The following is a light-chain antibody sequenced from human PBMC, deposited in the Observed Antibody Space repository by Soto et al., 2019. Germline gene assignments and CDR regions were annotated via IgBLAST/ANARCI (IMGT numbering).Light chain of an antibody. J-gene: IGKJ1*01. Sequence: DIQMTQSPSTLSASVVDGFIIACRASQSISSWLAWYQQKPGKAPKLLIYDASSLESGVPSRFSGSGSGTEFTLTISSLQPDDFATYYCQHYNSYSEAFGQGTKVDIK. CDR2: DAS. CDR1: QSISSW. V-gene: IGKV1-5*01. CDR3: QHYNSYSEA.